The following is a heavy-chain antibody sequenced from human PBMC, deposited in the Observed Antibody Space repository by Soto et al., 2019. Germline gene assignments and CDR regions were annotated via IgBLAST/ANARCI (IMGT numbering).Heavy chain of an antibody. V-gene: IGHV3-30*03. D-gene: IGHD3-10*01. J-gene: IGHJ4*02. CDR2: ISRDGNTK. CDR1: GFTLSNNG. Sequence: QVQLVESGGGVVQPGRSLRLSCAASGFTLSNNGMHWVRQAPGKGLEWVAVISRDGNTKFYADSVKDRFASSKDNSENTLYLQMNSLRLEDTAVYFCARELASGNWGQGTLLTVSS. CDR3: ARELASGN.